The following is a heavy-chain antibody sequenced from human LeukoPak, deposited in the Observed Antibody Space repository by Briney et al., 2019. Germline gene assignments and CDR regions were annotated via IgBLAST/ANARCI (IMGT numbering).Heavy chain of an antibody. Sequence: ASVKVSRKASGYTFTSYGISWVRQAPGQGLEWMGWISAYNGNTNYAQKLQGRVTMTTDTSTSTAYMELRSLRSDDTAVYYCARETITMVRGVIVNWFDPWGQGTLVTVSS. CDR2: ISAYNGNT. CDR1: GYTFTSYG. V-gene: IGHV1-18*01. J-gene: IGHJ5*02. CDR3: ARETITMVRGVIVNWFDP. D-gene: IGHD3-10*01.